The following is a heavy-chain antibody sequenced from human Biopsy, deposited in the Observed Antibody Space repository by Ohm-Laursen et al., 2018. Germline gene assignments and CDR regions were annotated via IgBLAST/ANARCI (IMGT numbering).Heavy chain of an antibody. CDR3: ARDPLNGHKHFDY. V-gene: IGHV1-2*02. CDR1: SYTFTDYN. Sequence: SVKVSCKASSYTFTDYNIHWMRQAPGQGLEWLGYINCKTGATNYAQKFQGTVTMTRDTSISTAYLALGSLRSADTAIYYCARDPLNGHKHFDYWSQGSLVTVSS. J-gene: IGHJ4*02. CDR2: INCKTGAT. D-gene: IGHD2-8*01.